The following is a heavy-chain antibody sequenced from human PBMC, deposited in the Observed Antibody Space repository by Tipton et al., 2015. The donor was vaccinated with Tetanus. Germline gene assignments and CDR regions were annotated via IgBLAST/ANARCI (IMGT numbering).Heavy chain of an antibody. CDR2: IYPGDSHT. J-gene: IGHJ5*02. D-gene: IGHD6-13*01. Sequence: QSGAEVKKPGESLKISCKASGYTFDNYWIAWVRQKPGKGLEWMGIIYPGDSHTRYSPSFQGQVSISADKSIRTTYLQWGSLKASDTATYYCARHWSKAYSSSFDPWGQGTLVTVS. CDR3: ARHWSKAYSSSFDP. V-gene: IGHV5-51*01. CDR1: GYTFDNYW.